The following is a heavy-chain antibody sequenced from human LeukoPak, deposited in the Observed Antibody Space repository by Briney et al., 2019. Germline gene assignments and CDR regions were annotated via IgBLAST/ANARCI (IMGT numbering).Heavy chain of an antibody. CDR2: IRSKGNNYAT. CDR3: SRNPQDTAMVGNDY. D-gene: IGHD5-18*01. V-gene: IGHV3-73*01. CDR1: GFDFSGSA. J-gene: IGHJ4*02. Sequence: PGGSLKLSCAASGFDFSGSAMHWVRQASGKGLEWVGRIRSKGNNYATAYAASVKGRFTISRDDSKNTAYLQMNSLKNDDTAVYYCSRNPQDTAMVGNDYWGQGTLVTVSS.